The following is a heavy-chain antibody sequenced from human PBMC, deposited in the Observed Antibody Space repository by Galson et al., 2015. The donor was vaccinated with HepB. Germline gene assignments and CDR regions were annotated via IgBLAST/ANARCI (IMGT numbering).Heavy chain of an antibody. CDR2: INPKSGGT. J-gene: IGHJ4*02. V-gene: IGHV1-2*06. CDR1: GYTFTGSY. D-gene: IGHD2-15*01. Sequence: SVKVSCKASGYTFTGSYIQWVRQAPGQGLEWVGLINPKSGGTKFAQKFQGRVTMTRDSSISTAYIELRSLRSDDTAIYYCARGADLIVVVPATMDYWGQGTVVTVSS. CDR3: ARGADLIVVVPATMDY.